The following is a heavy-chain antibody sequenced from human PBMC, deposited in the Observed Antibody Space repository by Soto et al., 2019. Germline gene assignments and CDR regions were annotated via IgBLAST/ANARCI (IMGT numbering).Heavy chain of an antibody. J-gene: IGHJ4*02. CDR3: VSRYPWVGFDY. Sequence: QLQLQESGPGLVKPSETLSLTCTVSGGSISSSDYYWGWIRQPPGKGLEWIGNIYYSGSASYYPSLNSRFTISVDTSTNQVSLKLRSVTAADTAVYIRVSRYPWVGFDYWGQGTLVTVSS. V-gene: IGHV4-39*01. CDR2: IYYSGSA. D-gene: IGHD3-16*02. CDR1: GGSISSSDYY.